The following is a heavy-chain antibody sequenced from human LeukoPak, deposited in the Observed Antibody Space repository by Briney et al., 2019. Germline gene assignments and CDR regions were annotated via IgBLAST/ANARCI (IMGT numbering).Heavy chain of an antibody. Sequence: SETLSLTCTVSGGSISSGGYYWSWIRQPPGKGLEWIGYIYHSGSTYYNPSLKSRVTISVDRSKNQFSLKLSSVTAADTAVYYCARDSGTRKYFQHWGQGTLVTVSS. V-gene: IGHV4-30-2*01. D-gene: IGHD5-12*01. CDR1: GGSISSGGYY. CDR2: IYHSGST. CDR3: ARDSGTRKYFQH. J-gene: IGHJ1*01.